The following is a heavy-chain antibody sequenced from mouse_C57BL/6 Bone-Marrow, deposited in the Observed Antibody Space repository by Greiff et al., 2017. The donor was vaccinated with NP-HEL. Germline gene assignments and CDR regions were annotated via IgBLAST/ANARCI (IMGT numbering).Heavy chain of an antibody. CDR1: GYSITSGYY. D-gene: IGHD2-14*01. CDR2: ISYDGSN. CDR3: ARRLYYRNWYFDV. V-gene: IGHV3-6*01. J-gene: IGHJ1*03. Sequence: DVQLQESGPGLVKLSQSLSLTCSVTGYSITSGYYWNWIRQFPGNKLEWMGYISYDGSNNYNPSLKNRISITRDTSKNQFFLKLNSVTTEDTATYYCARRLYYRNWYFDVWGTGTTVTVSS.